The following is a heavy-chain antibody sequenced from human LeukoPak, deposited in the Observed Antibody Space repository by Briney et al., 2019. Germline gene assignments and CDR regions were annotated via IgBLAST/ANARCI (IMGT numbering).Heavy chain of an antibody. CDR2: VSGSGDST. CDR3: ARDDPPGGGYLDY. CDR1: GFTFNNYA. J-gene: IGHJ4*02. Sequence: GGSLRLSCAASGFTFNNYAMSWVRQAAGKGLEWVSRVSGSGDSTSNADSVKGRFTISRDNSKNTLYLQMNSLRAEDTALYYCARDDPPGGGYLDYWGQGTLVTVSS. D-gene: IGHD2-8*01. V-gene: IGHV3-23*01.